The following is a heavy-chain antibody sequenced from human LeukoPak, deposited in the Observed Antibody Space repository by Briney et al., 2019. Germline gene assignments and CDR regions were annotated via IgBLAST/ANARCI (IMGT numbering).Heavy chain of an antibody. J-gene: IGHJ4*02. CDR1: AFTFSSYA. CDR2: ISDSGTST. D-gene: IGHD3-10*01. V-gene: IGHV3-23*01. CDR3: AKGVSGYGSGRPFDY. Sequence: PGGSLRLSCAASAFTFSSYAMIWVRQAPGKGLEWVSLISDSGTSTYYPDSVKGRFTISRDNSKNTVYLQMNSLRAEDTAVYYCAKGVSGYGSGRPFDYWGQGTLVTVSS.